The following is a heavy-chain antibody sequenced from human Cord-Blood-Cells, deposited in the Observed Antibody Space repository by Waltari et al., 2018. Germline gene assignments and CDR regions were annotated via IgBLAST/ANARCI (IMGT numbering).Heavy chain of an antibody. D-gene: IGHD1-1*01. CDR3: ARFDPPWNMGAFDI. Sequence: EVQLVESGGGLIQPGGSLRLSCEASGFTASRNYMRCVRQAPGKGLEWVSFVYGGCSTCYADSVNGRFTSSRDNSKNTLYLQMNSLRAEDTAGYYCARFDPPWNMGAFDIWGQGTMVTVSS. J-gene: IGHJ3*02. CDR1: GFTASRNY. CDR2: VYGGCST. V-gene: IGHV3-53*01.